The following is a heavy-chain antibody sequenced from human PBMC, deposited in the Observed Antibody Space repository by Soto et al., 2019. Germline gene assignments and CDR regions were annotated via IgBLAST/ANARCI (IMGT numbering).Heavy chain of an antibody. CDR2: ISGSGGST. V-gene: IGHV3-23*01. CDR1: GFTFSTYA. J-gene: IGHJ6*02. CDR3: AKLKGSQLWSVSGMDV. D-gene: IGHD5-18*01. Sequence: GGSLRLSCAASGFTFSTYAMSWARQAPGKGLEWVSAISGSGGSTDYADSVKGRFTISRDNSKNTLYLQMNSLRADDTAVYYCAKLKGSQLWSVSGMDVWGQGTTVTVSS.